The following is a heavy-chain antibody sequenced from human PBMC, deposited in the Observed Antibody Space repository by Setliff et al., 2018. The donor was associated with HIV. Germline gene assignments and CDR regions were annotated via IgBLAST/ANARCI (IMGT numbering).Heavy chain of an antibody. D-gene: IGHD5-18*01. CDR2: IIPIFGTA. Sequence: SVKVSCKASGGTFSSYAISWVRQAPGQGLEWMGGIIPIFGTANYARKFQGRVTITTDESTSTAYMELSSLRSEDTAVYYCARGESDVLGDTAMGPFGYWGQGTLVTVSS. CDR3: ARGESDVLGDTAMGPFGY. CDR1: GGTFSSYA. V-gene: IGHV1-69*05. J-gene: IGHJ4*02.